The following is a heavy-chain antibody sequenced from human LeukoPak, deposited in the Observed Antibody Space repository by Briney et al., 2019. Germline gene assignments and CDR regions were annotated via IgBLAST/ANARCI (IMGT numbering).Heavy chain of an antibody. V-gene: IGHV4-4*07. D-gene: IGHD6-19*01. Sequence: SETLSLTCTVSGGSISSYYWSWIRQPAGKGLEWIVRIYTSGSTNYNPSLKSRVTMSVDTSKNQFSLKLSSVTAADTAVYYCARGGSVAGPFDFDYWGQGTLVTVSS. J-gene: IGHJ4*02. CDR3: ARGGSVAGPFDFDY. CDR1: GGSISSYY. CDR2: IYTSGST.